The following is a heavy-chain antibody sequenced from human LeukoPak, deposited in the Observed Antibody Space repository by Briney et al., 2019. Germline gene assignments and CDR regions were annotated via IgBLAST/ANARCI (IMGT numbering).Heavy chain of an antibody. V-gene: IGHV3-7*05. D-gene: IGHD5-24*01. CDR2: MKHDGIEK. J-gene: IGHJ4*02. CDR1: GFSFGSYW. CDR3: AREGREGYSYPALDF. Sequence: PGGSLRLSCVASGFSFGSYWMAWVRQAPGKGLEWVANMKHDGIEKYHVDSVKGRFTISRDNTKNSLYLHMSSLRVEDTAVYYCAREGREGYSYPALDFWGQGILVTVSS.